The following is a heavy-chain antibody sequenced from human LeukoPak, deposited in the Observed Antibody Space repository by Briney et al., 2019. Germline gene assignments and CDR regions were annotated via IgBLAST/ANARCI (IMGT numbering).Heavy chain of an antibody. D-gene: IGHD3-10*01. J-gene: IGHJ5*02. CDR3: ARELWFANAPGSWLDP. CDR1: GDSISSGAYS. CDR2: TFHTGST. V-gene: IGHV4-30-2*01. Sequence: SQTLSLTCVVSGDSISSGAYSWSWIRQPPGKGLEWIGYTFHTGSTFYNPSLKSRLTISVDNSKNQFSLRLSSVTAADTAVYYCARELWFANAPGSWLDPWGQGTLVTVSS.